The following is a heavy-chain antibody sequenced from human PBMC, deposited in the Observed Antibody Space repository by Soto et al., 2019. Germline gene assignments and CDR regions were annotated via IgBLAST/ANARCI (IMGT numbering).Heavy chain of an antibody. V-gene: IGHV3-23*01. CDR2: IVGSGAST. J-gene: IGHJ4*02. D-gene: IGHD6-19*01. CDR1: GFTFSSYA. Sequence: EVQLLESGGGLVQPGGSLRLSCAVSGFTFSSYALSWVRQAPGKGLEWVSGIVGSGASTYYADSVKGRFTISRDNSKNTLFLQMNSLRAEDTAVYYCATALQFSRWFGLYYFDYWGQGTLVTVSS. CDR3: ATALQFSRWFGLYYFDY.